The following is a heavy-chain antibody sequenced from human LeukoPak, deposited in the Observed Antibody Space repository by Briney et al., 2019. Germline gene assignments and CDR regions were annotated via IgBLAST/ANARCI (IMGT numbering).Heavy chain of an antibody. CDR1: GGSISSGDYY. D-gene: IGHD3-3*01. CDR2: IYYSGST. Sequence: SETLSLTCTVSGGSISSGDYYWSWIRQPPGKGLEWIGYIYYSGSTYYNPSLKSRVTISVDTSKNQFSLKLSSVTAADTAVYYCASEPRHVGYDSAYFDYWGQGTLVTVSS. J-gene: IGHJ4*02. V-gene: IGHV4-30-4*08. CDR3: ASEPRHVGYDSAYFDY.